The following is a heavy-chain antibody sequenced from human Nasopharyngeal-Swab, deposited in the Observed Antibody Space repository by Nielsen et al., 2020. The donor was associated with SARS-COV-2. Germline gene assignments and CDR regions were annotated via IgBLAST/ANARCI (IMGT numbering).Heavy chain of an antibody. V-gene: IGHV3-74*01. CDR2: INSNGVVT. D-gene: IGHD3-3*01. CDR1: GFIFSNHW. Sequence: GGSLRLSCAASGFIFSNHWIHWVRQASGKGLVWVSRINSNGVVTGYADSVKGRFTVSRDNAKNTLYLQMSNVTVEDTGVYYCAREYGSGYSSNFDSWGQGTLVTASS. J-gene: IGHJ4*02. CDR3: AREYGSGYSSNFDS.